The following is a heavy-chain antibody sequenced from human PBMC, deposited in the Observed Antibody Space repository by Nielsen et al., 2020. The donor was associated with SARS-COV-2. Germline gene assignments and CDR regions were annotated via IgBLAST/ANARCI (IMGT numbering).Heavy chain of an antibody. D-gene: IGHD2-2*01. CDR3: ARHFGYCNTTTCFGHYYFDL. V-gene: IGHV5-51*01. J-gene: IGHJ2*01. CDR2: IYPGDSDT. CDR1: EYTFANYW. Sequence: GESLKISCRGSEYTFANYWIAWVRQMPGKGLEWMGIIYPGDSDTTYSPSFQGQVTISADKSISTAYLQWSSLKASDTATYYCARHFGYCNTTTCFGHYYFDLWGRGTLVTVSS.